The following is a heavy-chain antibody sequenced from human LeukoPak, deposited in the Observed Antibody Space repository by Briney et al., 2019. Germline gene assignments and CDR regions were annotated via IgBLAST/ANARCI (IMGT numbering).Heavy chain of an antibody. Sequence: GKSLRLSCAASGFTFSSSAMHWVRQGPDKGLEWVALISYDGGNQYYADSVRGRFTISRGNSKSTLYLQMNSLRAEDTAIYYCARDETKSGYSYGTSPFDYWGQGTLVTVSS. J-gene: IGHJ4*02. CDR1: GFTFSSSA. D-gene: IGHD5-18*01. CDR3: ARDETKSGYSYGTSPFDY. CDR2: ISYDGGNQ. V-gene: IGHV3-30*04.